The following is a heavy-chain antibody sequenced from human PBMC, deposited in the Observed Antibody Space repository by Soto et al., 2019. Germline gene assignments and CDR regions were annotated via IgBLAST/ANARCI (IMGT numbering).Heavy chain of an antibody. D-gene: IGHD2-2*01. CDR1: GGSISSYY. CDR3: ARVNCSSTSCYPNYYYYYMDV. CDR2: IYYSGST. J-gene: IGHJ6*03. Sequence: QVRLQESGPGLVKPSETLSLTCTVSGGSISSYYWSWIRQPPGKGLEWIGYIYYSGSTNYNPSLKSRVTISVDTSKNQFSLKLSSVTAADTAVYYCARVNCSSTSCYPNYYYYYMDVWGKGTTVTVSS. V-gene: IGHV4-59*01.